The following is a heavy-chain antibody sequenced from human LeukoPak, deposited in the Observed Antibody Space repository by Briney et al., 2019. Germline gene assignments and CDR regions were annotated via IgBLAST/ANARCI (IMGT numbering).Heavy chain of an antibody. CDR2: ISGGGVIT. J-gene: IGHJ4*02. CDR1: GFTFSNYA. V-gene: IGHV3-23*01. Sequence: GGSLRLSCAASGFTFSNYAMNWVRQAPGKGLEWVSVISGGGVITYYADSVKGRFTISRDNSKNMFYLQMNSLRAEDTAVYYCARESATAMVNWGQGTLVTVSS. D-gene: IGHD5-18*01. CDR3: ARESATAMVN.